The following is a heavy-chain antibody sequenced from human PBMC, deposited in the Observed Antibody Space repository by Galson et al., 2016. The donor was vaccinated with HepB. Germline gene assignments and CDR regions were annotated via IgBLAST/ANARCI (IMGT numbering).Heavy chain of an antibody. D-gene: IGHD3-3*01. CDR1: GYTFTNYA. CDR3: ARDGKRITVFGVVFPYYFDS. Sequence: SVKVSCKASGYTFTNYAMHWVRQAPGQRLEWMGWINAGNGNTEYSRKFQGRVTITRGTSASTAYMELSGLRSEDTAVYYCARDGKRITVFGVVFPYYFDSWGQGTLVTVSS. CDR2: INAGNGNT. J-gene: IGHJ4*02. V-gene: IGHV1-3*01.